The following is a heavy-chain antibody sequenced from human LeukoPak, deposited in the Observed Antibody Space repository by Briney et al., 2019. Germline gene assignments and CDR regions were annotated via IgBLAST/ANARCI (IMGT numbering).Heavy chain of an antibody. CDR3: ARQRSILNDYYFDY. D-gene: IGHD2-2*02. CDR1: GYSFSTYR. V-gene: IGHV5-51*01. J-gene: IGHJ4*02. Sequence: GESLKISCKGSGYSFSTYRIGWVRQMPGKGLEWMGIIYPGDSDTTYSPSFQGQVTISADKSISTAYLQWSSLQASDTAMYYCARQRSILNDYYFDYWGQGTLVTVSS. CDR2: IYPGDSDT.